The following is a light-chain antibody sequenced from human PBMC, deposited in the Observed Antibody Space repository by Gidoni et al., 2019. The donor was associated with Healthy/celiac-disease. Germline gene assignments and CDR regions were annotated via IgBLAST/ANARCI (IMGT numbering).Light chain of an antibody. CDR3: SSYAGSNNFWV. J-gene: IGLJ3*02. CDR2: EVS. CDR1: SSDVGGYNY. V-gene: IGLV2-8*01. Sequence: QSALTQPPSASGSPGQSVTISCTVTSSDVGGYNYVSWYQQHPGKAPKLMIYEVSKRPSGVPDRFSGSKSGNTASLTVSGLQAEDEADYYCSSYAGSNNFWVFGGGTKLTVL.